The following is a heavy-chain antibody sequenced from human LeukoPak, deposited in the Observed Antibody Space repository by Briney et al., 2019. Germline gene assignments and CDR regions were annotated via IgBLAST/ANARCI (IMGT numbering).Heavy chain of an antibody. CDR2: IIWDGGST. J-gene: IGHJ6*02. V-gene: IGHV3-43*01. D-gene: IGHD2-15*01. CDR3: AKDIAPYYYYGMDV. Sequence: GGSLRLSCAAAGFTFDDYTMLWVRQAPGKGLEWVSLIIWDGGSTYYADSVKGRFTISRDNSKNSLYLQMNSLRTEDTSLYYCAKDIAPYYYYGMDVWGQGNTVTVSS. CDR1: GFTFDDYT.